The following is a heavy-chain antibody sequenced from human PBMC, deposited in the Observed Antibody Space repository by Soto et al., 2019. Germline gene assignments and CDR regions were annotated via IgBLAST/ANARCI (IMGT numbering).Heavy chain of an antibody. CDR2: IYHTGST. CDR1: SCSVSSGCYF. CDR3: EGSSASSMFEY. Sequence: SETXSLTWTVASCSVSSGCYFWSWIRQLPGKGLEWIGYIYHTGSTFYNTSLKSRVTISLDTSKSQFSLRLTSVTAADKAMHFCEGSSASSMFEYWGPGTLVTVYS. V-gene: IGHV4-31*02. D-gene: IGHD2-2*01. J-gene: IGHJ4*02.